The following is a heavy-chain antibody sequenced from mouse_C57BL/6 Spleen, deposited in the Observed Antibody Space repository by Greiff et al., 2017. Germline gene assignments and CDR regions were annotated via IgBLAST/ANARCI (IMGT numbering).Heavy chain of an antibody. CDR1: GFTFSSYT. CDR3: ARRNGISNPYAMDY. J-gene: IGHJ4*01. CDR2: ISGGGGNT. Sequence: EVNVVESGGGLVKPGGSLKLSCAASGFTFSSYTMSWVRQTPEKRLEWVATISGGGGNTYYPDSVKGRFTISRDNAKNTLYLQMSSPRSEDTALYYCARRNGISNPYAMDYWGQGTSVTVSS. V-gene: IGHV5-9*01. D-gene: IGHD2-5*01.